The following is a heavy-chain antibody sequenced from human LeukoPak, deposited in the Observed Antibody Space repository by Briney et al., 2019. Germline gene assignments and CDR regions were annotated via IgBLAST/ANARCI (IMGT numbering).Heavy chain of an antibody. V-gene: IGHV4-34*01. CDR1: GGSFSGYY. CDR2: INHSGST. Sequence: ASETLSLTCAVYGGSFSGYYWSWIRQPPGKGLEWIGEINHSGSTNYNPSLKSRVTISVDTSKNQFSLKLSSVTAADTAVYYCARGRARYYGPGSYSLWGQGTLVTVSS. D-gene: IGHD3-10*01. J-gene: IGHJ4*02. CDR3: ARGRARYYGPGSYSL.